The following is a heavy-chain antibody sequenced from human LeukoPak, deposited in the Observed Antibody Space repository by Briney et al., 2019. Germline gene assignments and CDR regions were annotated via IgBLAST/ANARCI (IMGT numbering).Heavy chain of an antibody. CDR2: IKADGGEK. CDR3: ARDIHTSSRDRLSLPWGYCFDY. V-gene: IGHV3-7*01. CDR1: GFTFSTYW. D-gene: IGHD6-13*01. J-gene: IGHJ4*02. Sequence: GGSLRLSCAASGFTFSTYWMNWFRQTPGKGLEGVAKIKADGGEKDHVASVKGRFTIYRDNAKNSLYLKMNSLRAEDTAVYYCARDIHTSSRDRLSLPWGYCFDYWGQGTLVTVSS.